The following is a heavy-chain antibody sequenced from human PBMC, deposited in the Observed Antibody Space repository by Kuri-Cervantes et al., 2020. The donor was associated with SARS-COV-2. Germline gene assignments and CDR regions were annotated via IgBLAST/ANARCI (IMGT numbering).Heavy chain of an antibody. V-gene: IGHV3-15*01. CDR2: IKSKTDGGTT. Sequence: ETLSLTCAASGFTFSNAWMSWVRQAPGKGLEWVGRIKSKTDGGTTDYAAPVKGRFTISRDDSKNTLYLQMNSLRAEDTAVYYCARATEDYGSGSDYWGQGTLVTVSS. D-gene: IGHD3-10*01. CDR1: GFTFSNAW. CDR3: ARATEDYGSGSDY. J-gene: IGHJ4*02.